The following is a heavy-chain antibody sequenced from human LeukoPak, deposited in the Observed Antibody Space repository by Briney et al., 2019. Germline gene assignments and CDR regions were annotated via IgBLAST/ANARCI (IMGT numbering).Heavy chain of an antibody. Sequence: GGSLRLSCAASGFTFSHFAMSWVRQAPGKGLHWVSTISGSGNKTYDADSVKGRFTISRDNSKNTLYLQMTGLRAGDTAVYYDDWGQGTLVTVSS. V-gene: IGHV3-23*01. CDR1: GFTFSHFA. J-gene: IGHJ4*02. CDR2: ISGSGNKT. CDR3: D.